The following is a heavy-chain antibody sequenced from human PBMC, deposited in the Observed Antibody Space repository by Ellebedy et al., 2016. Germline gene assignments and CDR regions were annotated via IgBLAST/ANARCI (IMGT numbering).Heavy chain of an antibody. CDR3: ARTTLAGIAAALYYYGMDV. V-gene: IGHV1-69*13. CDR2: IIPIFGTA. J-gene: IGHJ6*02. CDR1: GGTFSSYA. D-gene: IGHD6-13*01. Sequence: ASVKVSCKASGGTFSSYAISWVRQAPGQGLEWMGGIIPIFGTANYAQKFQGRVTITADESTSTAYMELSSLRSEDTAVYYCARTTLAGIAAALYYYGMDVWGQGTTVTVSS.